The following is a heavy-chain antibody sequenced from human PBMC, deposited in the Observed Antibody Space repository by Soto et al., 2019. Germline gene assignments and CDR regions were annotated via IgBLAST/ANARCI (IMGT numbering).Heavy chain of an antibody. V-gene: IGHV1-69*01. CDR2: ISPIFATP. CDR3: ARVVVVSRRSLVY. D-gene: IGHD2-21*01. CDR1: GGTFSSYT. Sequence: QVQLVQSGAEVKKPGSSVTVSCKASGGTFSSYTISWVRQAPGQGLEWMAGISPIFATPIYAHKFQDRVTITAADSTMTAYMEMNRLTSEDTAVYNCARVVVVSRRSLVYWGQGTLVTISS. J-gene: IGHJ4*02.